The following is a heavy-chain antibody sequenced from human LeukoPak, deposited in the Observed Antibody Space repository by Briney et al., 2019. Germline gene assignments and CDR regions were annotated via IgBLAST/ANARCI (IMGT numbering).Heavy chain of an antibody. CDR3: ARGGDTVRATDY. Sequence: GASVKVSCKASGCTFTSYDINWVRQATGQGLEWMGWMNPNSGNTGYAQKFQGRVTMTRNTSISTAYMELSSLRSEDTAVYYCARGGDTVRATDYWGQGTLVTVSS. D-gene: IGHD5-18*01. CDR1: GCTFTSYD. J-gene: IGHJ4*02. V-gene: IGHV1-8*01. CDR2: MNPNSGNT.